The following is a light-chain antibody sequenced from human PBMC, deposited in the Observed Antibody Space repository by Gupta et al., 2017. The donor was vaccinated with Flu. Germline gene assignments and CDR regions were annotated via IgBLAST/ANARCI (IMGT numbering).Light chain of an antibody. V-gene: IGKV3-20*01. J-gene: IGKJ3*01. Sequence: EIVLTKSPGTLSLSPGERATLYCRASQSVSSSYLAWYQQTRVQAPRLLIFGASARDPGIPYTSSDCRSATXFTRSMXTLVPKNITVYYSQEDGTSVPTF. CDR2: GAS. CDR3: QEDGTSVPT. CDR1: QSVSSSY.